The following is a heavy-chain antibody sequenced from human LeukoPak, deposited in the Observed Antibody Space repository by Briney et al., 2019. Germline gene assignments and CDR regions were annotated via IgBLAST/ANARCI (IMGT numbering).Heavy chain of an antibody. V-gene: IGHV3-30*02. CDR1: GFTVSSNY. CDR3: ATEFNYYGSGSYG. J-gene: IGHJ4*02. CDR2: IRHNGSDK. D-gene: IGHD3-10*01. Sequence: PGGSLRLSCAASGFTVSSNYMSWVRQAPGKGLEWVAFIRHNGSDKYYIDSVKDRFIISRDNSKNTLYLQMNSLRTEDTAVYYCATEFNYYGSGSYGWGQGTLVTVSS.